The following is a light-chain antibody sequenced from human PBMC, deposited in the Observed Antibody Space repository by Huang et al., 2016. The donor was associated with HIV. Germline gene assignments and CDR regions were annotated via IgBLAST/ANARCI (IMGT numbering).Light chain of an antibody. CDR1: QSVLYSSNNENC. Sequence: DIVMTQSPDSLAVSLGERATINCRSSQSVLYSSNNENCLVWYQPKPGQPPKLLIYWASTRESGVPDRFSGSGSETDFTLTISSLQAEDVAVYYCQQCYSPPYTFGQGTRLEIK. J-gene: IGKJ2*01. CDR2: WAS. V-gene: IGKV4-1*01. CDR3: QQCYSPPYT.